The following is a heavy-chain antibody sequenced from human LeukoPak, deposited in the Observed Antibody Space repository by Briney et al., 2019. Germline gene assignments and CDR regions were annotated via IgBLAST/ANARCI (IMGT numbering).Heavy chain of an antibody. Sequence: SETLSLTCGVSGYSISSGYFWAWIRQPPGKGLEWIGSIYYNGNTYYNPSLKSRVTISVDTSKNQFSLKLSSVPAADTAVYYCARLLERWLLPSRVDYWGQGTLVTVSS. CDR3: ARLLERWLLPSRVDY. D-gene: IGHD1-1*01. CDR1: GYSISSGYF. J-gene: IGHJ4*02. CDR2: IYYNGNT. V-gene: IGHV4-38-2*01.